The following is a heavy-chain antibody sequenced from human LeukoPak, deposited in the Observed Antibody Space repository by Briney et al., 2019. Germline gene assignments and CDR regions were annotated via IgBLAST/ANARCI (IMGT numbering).Heavy chain of an antibody. Sequence: SETLSLTCAVYGGSFSGYYWSWIRQPPGKGLEWIGEINHSGSTNYNPSLKSRVTISVDTSKNQFSLKLSSVTAADTAVYYCARDGRGRYFDWSLDYWGQGTLVTVSS. D-gene: IGHD3-9*01. J-gene: IGHJ4*02. CDR1: GGSFSGYY. CDR2: INHSGST. V-gene: IGHV4-34*01. CDR3: ARDGRGRYFDWSLDY.